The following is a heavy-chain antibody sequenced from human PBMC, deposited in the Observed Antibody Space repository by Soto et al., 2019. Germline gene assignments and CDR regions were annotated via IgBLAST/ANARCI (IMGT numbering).Heavy chain of an antibody. D-gene: IGHD3-9*01. J-gene: IGHJ4*02. CDR3: AASTFQSGVTGYFHLGF. CDR2: IIPLFDSA. Sequence: QVHLVQSGTEVKKPGSSVKVSCKTSGDTFSNYAISWVRQAPGQGLEWMGGIIPLFDSASYAQRSHDRVTITADKFKSTAYMELSSLTPEDTAIYYCAASTFQSGVTGYFHLGFWGQGTLVTVSS. V-gene: IGHV1-69*06. CDR1: GDTFSNYA.